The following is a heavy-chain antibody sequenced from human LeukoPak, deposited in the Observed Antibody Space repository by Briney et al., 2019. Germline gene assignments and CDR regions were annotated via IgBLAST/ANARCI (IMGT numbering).Heavy chain of an antibody. Sequence: PGGSLRLSCEASGFTFSSYAMSWVRQAPGKGLEWVSGLSGSGGSTYYADSVKGRFTISRDNSKNTLYLQMNSLRAEDTAVYYCAKERDTAMVTIDYWGQGTLVTVSS. CDR1: GFTFSSYA. CDR3: AKERDTAMVTIDY. D-gene: IGHD5-18*01. CDR2: LSGSGGST. V-gene: IGHV3-23*01. J-gene: IGHJ4*02.